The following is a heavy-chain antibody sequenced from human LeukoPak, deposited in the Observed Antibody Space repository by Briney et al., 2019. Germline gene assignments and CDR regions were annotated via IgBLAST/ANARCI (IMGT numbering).Heavy chain of an antibody. CDR1: GGSICNYY. Sequence: SETLSLTCTVSGGSICNYYWSWIRQPPGKGLEWIGYIYYSGSTNYKSSLKSRVTISVDTSKNQFSLKLSSVTAADTAVYYCASSIAAPVYFDYWGQGTLVTVSS. V-gene: IGHV4-59*01. D-gene: IGHD6-25*01. J-gene: IGHJ4*02. CDR3: ASSIAAPVYFDY. CDR2: IYYSGST.